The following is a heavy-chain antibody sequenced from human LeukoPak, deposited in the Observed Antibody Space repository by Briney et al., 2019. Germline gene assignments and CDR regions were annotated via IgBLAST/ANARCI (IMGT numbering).Heavy chain of an antibody. CDR2: IYYSGST. D-gene: IGHD2-2*01. Sequence: SETLSLTCTVSGGSISSSSYYWGWIRQPPGKGLEWIGSIYYSGSTYYNPSLKSRVTISVDTSKNQFSLKLSSVTAADTAVYYCARIYCSSTSCYLPVTLPLLPYDAFDIWGQGTMVTVSS. V-gene: IGHV4-39*01. CDR1: GGSISSSSYY. J-gene: IGHJ3*02. CDR3: ARIYCSSTSCYLPVTLPLLPYDAFDI.